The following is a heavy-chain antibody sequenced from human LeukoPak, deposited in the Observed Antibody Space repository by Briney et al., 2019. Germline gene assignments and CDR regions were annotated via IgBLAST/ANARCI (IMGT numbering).Heavy chain of an antibody. CDR1: GFTFSSYG. CDR2: IRYDGSNK. V-gene: IGHV3-30*02. Sequence: GGSLRLSCAASGFTFSSYGMHWVRQAPGKGLEWVAFIRYDGSNKYYADSVKGRFTISRDNSKNTLYLQMNSLRAEDTAVYYCAKDPLIVVVPAANGYFDYWGQGTLVTVSS. CDR3: AKDPLIVVVPAANGYFDY. J-gene: IGHJ4*02. D-gene: IGHD2-2*01.